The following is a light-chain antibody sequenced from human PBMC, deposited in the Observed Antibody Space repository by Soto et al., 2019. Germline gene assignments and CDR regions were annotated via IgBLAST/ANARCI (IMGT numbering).Light chain of an antibody. Sequence: ELVLTQSPGTLSLSPGERATLSCRASQSFSSSYLAWYQQKPGQAPRLLIYGASSRATGIPDRFSGSGSGTDVTLTISRLEPEDFAVFSCQQYGSSLLTFGGGTKVDIK. J-gene: IGKJ4*01. CDR3: QQYGSSLLT. CDR1: QSFSSSY. V-gene: IGKV3-20*01. CDR2: GAS.